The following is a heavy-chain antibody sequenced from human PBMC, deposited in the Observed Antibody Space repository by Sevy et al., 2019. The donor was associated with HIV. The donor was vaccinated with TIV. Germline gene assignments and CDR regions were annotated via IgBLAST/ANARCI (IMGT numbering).Heavy chain of an antibody. CDR3: AKEDYRGFDT. CDR2: IRSSGGST. D-gene: IGHD4-17*01. Sequence: AGSLRLSCASSGFTFISHPMTWVRQAPGKDLEWVASIRSSGGSTYYADSVKGRFTISRDNSKKMVDLQMNSLGVADTAVYFCAKEDYRGFDTWGQGTLVTVSS. CDR1: GFTFISHP. J-gene: IGHJ5*02. V-gene: IGHV3-23*01.